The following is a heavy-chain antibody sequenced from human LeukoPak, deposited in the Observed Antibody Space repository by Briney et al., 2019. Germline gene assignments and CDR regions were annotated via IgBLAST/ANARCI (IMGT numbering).Heavy chain of an antibody. CDR2: IYYSGST. J-gene: IGHJ4*02. CDR3: ARVGCSSTSCDYYFDY. CDR1: GGSISSYY. D-gene: IGHD2-2*01. V-gene: IGHV4-59*01. Sequence: SETLSLTCTVSGGSISSYYWSWIRQPPGKGLEWIGYIYYSGSTNYNPSLKSRVTILVDTSKNQFSLKLSSVTAADTAVYYCARVGCSSTSCDYYFDYWGQGTLVTVSS.